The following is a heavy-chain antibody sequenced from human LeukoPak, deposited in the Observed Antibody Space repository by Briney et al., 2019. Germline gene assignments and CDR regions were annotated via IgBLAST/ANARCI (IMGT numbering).Heavy chain of an antibody. CDR3: ARDSGYDGSGGDH. D-gene: IGHD5-12*01. CDR2: ISSSSSYI. Sequence: GGSLRLSCAASGFTFSSYEMNWVRQAPGKGLEWVSSISSSSSYIYYADSVKGRFTISRDNAKNSLYLQMNSLRADDTAVYYCARDSGYDGSGGDHWGQGTLVTVSS. V-gene: IGHV3-21*04. CDR1: GFTFSSYE. J-gene: IGHJ4*02.